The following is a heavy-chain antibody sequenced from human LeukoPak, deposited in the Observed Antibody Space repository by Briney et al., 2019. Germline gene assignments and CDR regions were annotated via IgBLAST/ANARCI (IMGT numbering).Heavy chain of an antibody. J-gene: IGHJ4*02. CDR1: GFTVSNNY. CDR2: IYSGGST. D-gene: IGHD3-10*01. Sequence: GGSLRLSCAASGFTVSNNYMTWVRQPPGKGLEWVSLIYSGGSTYYADSVKGRFTISRDKSKNMLYPQMNSLRAEDTAVYYCARDMFRTVGFDYWGQGTLVTVSS. CDR3: ARDMFRTVGFDY. V-gene: IGHV3-66*01.